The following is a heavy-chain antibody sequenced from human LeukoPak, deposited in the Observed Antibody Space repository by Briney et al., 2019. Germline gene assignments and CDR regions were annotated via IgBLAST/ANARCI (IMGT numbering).Heavy chain of an antibody. V-gene: IGHV1-2*02. Sequence: ASVKVSCKASGYTFTGYYMHWVRQAPGQGLEWMGWINPNSGGTNYAQKFQGRVTMTRDTSISTAYMELSRLRSDDTAVYYCARDPDFYSGSYYYFDYWGQGTLVTVSS. CDR1: GYTFTGYY. CDR2: INPNSGGT. D-gene: IGHD1-26*01. J-gene: IGHJ4*02. CDR3: ARDPDFYSGSYYYFDY.